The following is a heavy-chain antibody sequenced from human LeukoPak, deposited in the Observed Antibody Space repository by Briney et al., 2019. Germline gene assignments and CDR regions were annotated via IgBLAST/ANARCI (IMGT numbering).Heavy chain of an antibody. D-gene: IGHD2-2*01. J-gene: IGHJ4*02. V-gene: IGHV3-7*01. Sequence: GGSLRLSCAASGFTFSSYSMNWVRQAPGKGLEWVANIKRDGSEKYYVDSVKGRFTVSRDNAKNSLYLQMNSLRAEDTAVYYCAKVVQGFCSVTSCSLDYWGQGTLVTVSS. CDR2: IKRDGSEK. CDR1: GFTFSSYS. CDR3: AKVVQGFCSVTSCSLDY.